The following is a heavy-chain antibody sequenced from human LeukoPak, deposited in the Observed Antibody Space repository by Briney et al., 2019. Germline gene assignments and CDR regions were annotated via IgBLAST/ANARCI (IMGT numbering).Heavy chain of an antibody. V-gene: IGHV1-24*01. J-gene: IGHJ4*02. CDR2: FDPEDGET. D-gene: IGHD2-2*01. CDR1: GYTLTELS. CDR3: ATGPTSPYCSSTSCFEPYFDY. Sequence: ASVKVSCKVSGYTLTELSMHWVRQAPGKGLEWMGGFDPEDGETIYAQKFQGRVTMTEDTSTDTAYMELSSLRSEDTAVYYCATGPTSPYCSSTSCFEPYFDYWGQGTLVTVSS.